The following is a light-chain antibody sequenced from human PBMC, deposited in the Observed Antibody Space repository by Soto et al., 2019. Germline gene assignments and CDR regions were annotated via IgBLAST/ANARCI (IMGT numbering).Light chain of an antibody. Sequence: DIQMTHSPSTLSASVGDRVTITCRASQSISSWLAWYQQKPGKAPKLLIYDASSLESGVPSRFSGSGSGTEFTLTISSLQPDDFATYYCQQYNSYWTFGQGTRW. CDR1: QSISSW. CDR2: DAS. CDR3: QQYNSYWT. V-gene: IGKV1-5*01. J-gene: IGKJ1*01.